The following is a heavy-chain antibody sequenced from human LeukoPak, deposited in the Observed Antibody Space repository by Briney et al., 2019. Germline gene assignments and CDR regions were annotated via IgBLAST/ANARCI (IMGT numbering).Heavy chain of an antibody. CDR3: ARDFSESPSGYFDWLHYYYYGMDV. Sequence: ASVKVSCKASGGTFSSYAISWVRQAPGKGLEWVANIKQDGSEKYYVDSVKGRFTISRDNAKNSLYLQMNSLRAEDTAVYYCARDFSESPSGYFDWLHYYYYGMDVWGQGTTVTVSS. CDR1: GGTFSSYA. D-gene: IGHD3-9*01. CDR2: IKQDGSEK. V-gene: IGHV3-7*01. J-gene: IGHJ6*02.